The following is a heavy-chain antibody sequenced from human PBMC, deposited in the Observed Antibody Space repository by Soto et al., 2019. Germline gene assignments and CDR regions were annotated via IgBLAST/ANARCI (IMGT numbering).Heavy chain of an antibody. V-gene: IGHV4-30-2*01. CDR3: ARVPDY. CDR1: GGSIRSGPYS. Sequence: PSETLSLTCSVSGGSIRSGPYSWGWIRQPPGEGLEWVGYIYHSGSTYYNPSLKSRVTISVDRSKNQFSLKLSSVTAADTAVYYCARVPDYWGQGTLVTVSS. CDR2: IYHSGST. J-gene: IGHJ4*02.